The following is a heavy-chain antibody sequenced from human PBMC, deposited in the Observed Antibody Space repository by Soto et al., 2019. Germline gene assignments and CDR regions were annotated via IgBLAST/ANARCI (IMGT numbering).Heavy chain of an antibody. D-gene: IGHD6-13*01. CDR3: ARPNSSRWPRDYFDF. CDR2: ISYDGSNK. J-gene: IGHJ4*02. CDR1: GFTFSSYA. Sequence: GGSLRLSCAASGFTFSSYAMHWVRQAPGKGLEWVAVISYDGSNKYYADSVKGRFTISRDNSKNTLYLQMNSLRAEDTAVYYCARPNSSRWPRDYFDFWGQGTLVTVSS. V-gene: IGHV3-30-3*01.